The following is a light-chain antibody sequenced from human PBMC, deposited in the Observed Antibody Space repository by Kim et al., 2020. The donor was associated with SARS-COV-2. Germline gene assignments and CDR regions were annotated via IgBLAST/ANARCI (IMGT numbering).Light chain of an antibody. J-gene: IGKJ1*01. CDR2: GAS. Sequence: EIVLTQSPGTLSLSPGERATLSGRASQSVSSSYLAWYQQKPGQAPRLLIYGASSRDTGVPDRFSGSGSGTDFTLTITRLEPEDFAVYYCQQYGNSPHTFGQGTQLDIK. CDR1: QSVSSSY. CDR3: QQYGNSPHT. V-gene: IGKV3-20*01.